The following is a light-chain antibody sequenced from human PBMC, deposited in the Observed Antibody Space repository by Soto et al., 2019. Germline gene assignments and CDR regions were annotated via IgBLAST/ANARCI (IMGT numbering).Light chain of an antibody. CDR2: DVS. J-gene: IGLJ1*01. V-gene: IGLV2-11*01. CDR3: CSYAGSPRYV. CDR1: SSDVGGYNY. Sequence: QSALTQPRSVSGSPGQSVTISCTGTSSDVGGYNYVSWYQQHPGKAPKVMIYDVSERPSGVPDRFSGSKSGNTASLTISGLQATDEADYYCCSYAGSPRYVFGTGTQLTVL.